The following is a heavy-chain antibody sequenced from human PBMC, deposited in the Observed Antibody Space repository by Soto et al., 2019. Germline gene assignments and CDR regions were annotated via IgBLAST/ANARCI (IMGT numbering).Heavy chain of an antibody. Sequence: SSETLSLTCAVFGGSLSGDHWSWIRQPPGKGLEWIGEINHSGSTNYNPSLKSRVTISVDTSKKQISLKLNSVTAADTAVYYCAGRYCSSTSCLAGFDPWGRGTLVTVSS. J-gene: IGHJ5*02. CDR3: AGRYCSSTSCLAGFDP. CDR1: GGSLSGDH. V-gene: IGHV4-34*01. D-gene: IGHD2-2*01. CDR2: INHSGST.